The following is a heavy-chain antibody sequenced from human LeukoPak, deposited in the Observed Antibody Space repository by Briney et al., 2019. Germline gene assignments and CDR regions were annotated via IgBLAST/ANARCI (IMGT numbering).Heavy chain of an antibody. V-gene: IGHV3-53*01. D-gene: IGHD3-22*01. CDR3: ARDSRRGKAQTYYYDSS. J-gene: IGHJ4*02. CDR1: GFIFSNYG. Sequence: GGSLRLSCVASGFIFSNYGMNWVRQAPGKGLECVSVIYSGGSTYYADSVKGRFTISRDNSKNTLYLQMNSLRAEDTAVYYCARDSRRGKAQTYYYDSSWGQGTLVTVSS. CDR2: IYSGGST.